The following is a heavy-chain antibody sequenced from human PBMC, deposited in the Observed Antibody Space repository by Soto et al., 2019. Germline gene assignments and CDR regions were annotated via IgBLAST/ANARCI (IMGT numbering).Heavy chain of an antibody. J-gene: IGHJ6*02. CDR3: AKNIAVAGTGYYGMDV. CDR1: GFTFSSYA. CDR2: ISGSGGST. D-gene: IGHD6-19*01. V-gene: IGHV3-23*01. Sequence: EVQLLESGGGLVQPGGSLRLSCAASGFTFSSYAMNWVRQAPGKGLEWVSTISGSGGSTYYADSVKGRFTISRDNSKSSLYLQMNSLRADATAVYYCAKNIAVAGTGYYGMDVWGQGTTVTVSS.